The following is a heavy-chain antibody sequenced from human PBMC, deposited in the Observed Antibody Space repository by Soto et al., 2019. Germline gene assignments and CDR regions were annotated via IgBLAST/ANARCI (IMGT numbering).Heavy chain of an antibody. CDR3: ARGGPTAYYFDF. CDR1: GCSMRSGGYY. Sequence: SETLAVTCLVSGCSMRSGGYYWTWIRQHPEKGLEWIGYIYYSGSTYYKPSLKSRVTISVDTSKNQFSLMLGSVTVADTAVYYCARGGPTAYYFDFWGLGTLVPVPS. J-gene: IGHJ4*02. CDR2: IYYSGST. V-gene: IGHV4-31*03. D-gene: IGHD2-21*01.